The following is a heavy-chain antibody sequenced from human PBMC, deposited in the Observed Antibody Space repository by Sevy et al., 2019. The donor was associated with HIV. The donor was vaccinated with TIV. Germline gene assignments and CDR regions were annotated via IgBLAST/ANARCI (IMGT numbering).Heavy chain of an antibody. V-gene: IGHV1-18*01. CDR2: ISAYNGNT. J-gene: IGHJ4*02. CDR1: GYTFTSYG. D-gene: IGHD2-2*01. Sequence: ASVKVSCKASGYTFTSYGISWVRQAPGQGLEWMGWISAYNGNTNCAQKLQGRVTMTTDTSTSTAYMELRSLRSDDTAVYYCVPEPYCSSTSCPPSYWGQGTLVTVSS. CDR3: VPEPYCSSTSCPPSY.